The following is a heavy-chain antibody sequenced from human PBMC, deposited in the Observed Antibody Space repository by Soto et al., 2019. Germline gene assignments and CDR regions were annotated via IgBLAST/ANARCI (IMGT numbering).Heavy chain of an antibody. CDR3: ARAARPITMIVEWYFDL. CDR2: IIPIFGTA. CDR1: GGTFSSYA. Sequence: QVQLVQSGAEVKKPGSSVKVSCKASGGTFSSYAISWVRQAPGQGLEWMGGIIPIFGTANYAPKFQGRVTITADESTSTAYMELSSLRSEDTAVYYCARAARPITMIVEWYFDLWGRGTLVTVSS. D-gene: IGHD3-22*01. J-gene: IGHJ2*01. V-gene: IGHV1-69*01.